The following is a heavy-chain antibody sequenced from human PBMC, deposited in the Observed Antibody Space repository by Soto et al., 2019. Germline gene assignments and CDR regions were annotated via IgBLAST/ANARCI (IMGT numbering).Heavy chain of an antibody. CDR1: VYTLTRYG. V-gene: IGHV1-18*04. D-gene: IGHD2-21*01. Sequence: SAKVSLKSSVYTLTRYGISCVRQAPGQGLEWMGWISAYNGNTNYAQKLQGRVTMTTDTSTSTAYMDLRSLRSDDTAVYYCARDRYALAPGGVDIRGQGSMGSVSS. CDR3: ARDRYALAPGGVDI. CDR2: ISAYNGNT. J-gene: IGHJ3*02.